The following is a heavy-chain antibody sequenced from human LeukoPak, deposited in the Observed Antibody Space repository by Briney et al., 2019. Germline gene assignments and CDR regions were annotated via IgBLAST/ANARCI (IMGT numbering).Heavy chain of an antibody. CDR3: ARNKEGKSLDY. CDR1: GYSISSGYY. CDR2: IYHSGST. V-gene: IGHV4-38-2*02. Sequence: SETLSLTCTVSGYSISSGYYWGWIRQPPGKGLEWIGSIYHSGSTYYNPSLKGRVTISVDTSKNQFSLKLSSVTAADTAVYYCARNKEGKSLDYWGQGTLVTVSS. J-gene: IGHJ4*02.